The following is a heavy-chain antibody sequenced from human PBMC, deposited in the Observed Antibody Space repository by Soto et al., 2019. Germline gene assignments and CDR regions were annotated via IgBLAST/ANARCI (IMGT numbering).Heavy chain of an antibody. Sequence: GGSLRLSCAASGFTFSSYGMHWVRQAPGKGLEWVAVISYDGSNKYYADSVKGRFTISRDNSKNTLYLQMNSLRAEDTAVYYCAKDRSTVSYLFDPWGQGTLVTVSS. CDR3: AKDRSTVSYLFDP. V-gene: IGHV3-30*18. D-gene: IGHD4-17*01. CDR2: ISYDGSNK. CDR1: GFTFSSYG. J-gene: IGHJ5*02.